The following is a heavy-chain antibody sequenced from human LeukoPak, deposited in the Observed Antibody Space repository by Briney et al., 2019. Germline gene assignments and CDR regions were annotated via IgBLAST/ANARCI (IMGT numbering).Heavy chain of an antibody. CDR2: IYYSGST. CDR3: ARVITIFGVVPVVGWFDP. J-gene: IGHJ5*02. CDR1: GGSISSYY. V-gene: IGHV4-59*01. D-gene: IGHD3-3*01. Sequence: SETLSLTCTVSGGSISSYYWSWIRQPPGKGLEWIGYIYYSGSTNYNPSLKSRVTISVDTSKTQFSLKLSSVTAADTAVYYCARVITIFGVVPVVGWFDPWGQGTLVTVSS.